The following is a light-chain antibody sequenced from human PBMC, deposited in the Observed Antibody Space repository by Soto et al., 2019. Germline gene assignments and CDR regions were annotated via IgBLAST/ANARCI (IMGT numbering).Light chain of an antibody. J-gene: IGLJ2*01. V-gene: IGLV7-43*01. CDR1: TGAVTSDNY. CDR3: LLYYGGAVV. CDR2: STD. Sequence: QAVVTQEPSLTVSPGGTVTLTCASSTGAVTSDNYANWLQQKPGQAPRALIYSTDTKHSWTPARFSGSLLGGKAALTLSPVQPEDEADYYCLLYYGGAVVFGGGTQLTVL.